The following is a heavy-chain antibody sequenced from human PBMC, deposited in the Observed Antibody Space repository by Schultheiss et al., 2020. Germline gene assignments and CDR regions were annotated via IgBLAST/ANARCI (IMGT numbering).Heavy chain of an antibody. Sequence: SETLSLTCTVSGGSISSSSYYWGWIRQPPGKGLEWIGEINHSGSTNYNPSLKSRVTISVDTSKNQFSLKLSSVTAADTAVYYCARGRRRRYFDYWGQGTLVIVYS. V-gene: IGHV4-39*07. CDR3: ARGRRRRYFDY. CDR2: INHSGST. CDR1: GGSISSSSYY. J-gene: IGHJ4*02.